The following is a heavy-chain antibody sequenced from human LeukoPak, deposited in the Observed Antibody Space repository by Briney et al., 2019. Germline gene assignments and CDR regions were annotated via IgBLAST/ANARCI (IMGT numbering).Heavy chain of an antibody. CDR2: IYTSGST. CDR3: ARDGPTYYYDSSGYFDY. V-gene: IGHV4-4*07. CDR1: GGSISSYY. J-gene: IGHJ4*02. D-gene: IGHD3-22*01. Sequence: SETLSLTCTGSGGSISSYYWSWIRQPAGKGLEWIGRIYTSGSTNYNPSLKSRATMSVDTSKNQFSLKLSSVTAADTAVYYCARDGPTYYYDSSGYFDYWGQGTLVTVSS.